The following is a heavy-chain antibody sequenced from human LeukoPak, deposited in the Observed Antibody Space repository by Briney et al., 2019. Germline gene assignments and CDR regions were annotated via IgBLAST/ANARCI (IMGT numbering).Heavy chain of an antibody. CDR3: ARVGNYGGNARYFQH. D-gene: IGHD4-23*01. J-gene: IGHJ1*01. V-gene: IGHV1-18*01. Sequence: ASVKVSCKASGYTFTSYGISWVRQAPGQGLEWMGWISAYNGNTNYAQKLQGRVTMTTDTSTSTAYMELRSLRSDDTAVYYCARVGNYGGNARYFQHWGQGTLVTVSS. CDR2: ISAYNGNT. CDR1: GYTFTSYG.